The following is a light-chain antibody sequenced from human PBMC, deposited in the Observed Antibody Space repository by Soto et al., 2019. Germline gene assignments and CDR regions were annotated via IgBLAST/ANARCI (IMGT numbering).Light chain of an antibody. CDR2: FNT. CDR1: SSNIGAGSD. CDR3: QSFDSRRSVWR. Sequence: QSVLTQPPSVSGAPGQRVTISCAGSSSNIGAGSDVHWYQQVPGTAPKPLIYFNTNRPSGVPDRFSGSKSGTSASLAIAGLQGEDEAEYYCQSFDSRRSVWRFGGGTKVTVL. J-gene: IGLJ3*02. V-gene: IGLV1-40*01.